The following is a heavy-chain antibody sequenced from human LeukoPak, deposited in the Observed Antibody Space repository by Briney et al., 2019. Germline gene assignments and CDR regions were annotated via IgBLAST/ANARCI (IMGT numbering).Heavy chain of an antibody. V-gene: IGHV4-59*01. Sequence: SETLSLSCAVSGDSISYYYCSWIRQPPGKGLEWIAYIYYHGTTSYNPSLKSRVTISLDTSKNQFSLILTSVTATDTAVYYCARAMTSRSRLFDSWGQGSLVTVSS. CDR3: ARAMTSRSRLFDS. CDR2: IYYHGTT. D-gene: IGHD3-16*02. J-gene: IGHJ4*02. CDR1: GDSISYYY.